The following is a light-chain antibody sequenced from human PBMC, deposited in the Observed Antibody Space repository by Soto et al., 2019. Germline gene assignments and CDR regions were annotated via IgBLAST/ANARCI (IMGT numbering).Light chain of an antibody. V-gene: IGKV3D-20*01. J-gene: IGKJ4*01. CDR2: DVS. CDR1: QTVSSTS. Sequence: EIVLTQSPATLFLSPGERATLSCGASQTVSSTSLAWYQQRPGLAPRLLIYDVSTRLTGIPDRFSGSGSGTDFTLTISRLEPEDFAVYYCQQYGTSPFTFGGGTKVDIK. CDR3: QQYGTSPFT.